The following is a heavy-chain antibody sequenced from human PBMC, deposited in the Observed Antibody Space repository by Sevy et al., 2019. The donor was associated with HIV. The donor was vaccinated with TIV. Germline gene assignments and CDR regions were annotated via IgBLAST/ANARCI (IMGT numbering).Heavy chain of an antibody. CDR1: GFTFSTYS. V-gene: IGHV3-48*02. Sequence: GGSLRLSCAASGFTFSTYSMNWVRQAPDKGLEWVSYFSSGSGTIFYADSVKGRFTISRDNAKNLLYLQMKSLTDEDTAVYYCARDSKRGTVADSFDFWGRGTVVTVSS. D-gene: IGHD6-19*01. CDR3: ARDSKRGTVADSFDF. CDR2: FSSGSGTI. J-gene: IGHJ3*01.